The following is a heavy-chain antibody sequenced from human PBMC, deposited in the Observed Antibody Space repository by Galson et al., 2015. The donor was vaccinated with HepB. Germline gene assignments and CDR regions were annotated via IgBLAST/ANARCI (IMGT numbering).Heavy chain of an antibody. CDR2: INWNSGSV. J-gene: IGHJ4*02. CDR3: GKADSGSFARPFDF. Sequence: SLRLSCAASGFTFGDYAMHWVRQAPGKGLEWVSGINWNSGSVGYADSVKGRFTISRDNAKNSLYLQMNSLRDEDTALYYCGKADSGSFARPFDFWGQGTQVTVSS. D-gene: IGHD1-26*01. CDR1: GFTFGDYA. V-gene: IGHV3-9*01.